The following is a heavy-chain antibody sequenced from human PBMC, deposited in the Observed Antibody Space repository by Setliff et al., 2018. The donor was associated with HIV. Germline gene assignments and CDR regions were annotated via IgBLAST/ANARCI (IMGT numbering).Heavy chain of an antibody. CDR3: ARHRYTAAGTLDAFDI. V-gene: IGHV5-51*01. J-gene: IGHJ3*02. Sequence: GESLKISCKGSGYSFTSNWIGWVRQMPGKGLEWMGIIHPVDSDTRYSPSFQGQVTISADKSIGTAYLQWSTLKASDTAIYYCARHRYTAAGTLDAFDIWGQGTVVTVSS. CDR2: IHPVDSDT. CDR1: GYSFTSNW. D-gene: IGHD6-13*01.